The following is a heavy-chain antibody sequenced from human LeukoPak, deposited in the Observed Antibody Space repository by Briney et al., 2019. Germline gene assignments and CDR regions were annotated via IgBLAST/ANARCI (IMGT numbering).Heavy chain of an antibody. J-gene: IGHJ5*02. CDR2: INPSGGST. Sequence: ASVKVSCKASGYTFTSYCMHWGRQAPGQGLEWMGIINPSGGSTSYAQKFQGRVTMTRDMSTSTDYMELSSLRSEDTAVYYCARDNSVEDTAWWFDPWGQGTLVTVSS. CDR3: ARDNSVEDTAWWFDP. D-gene: IGHD4-23*01. V-gene: IGHV1-46*01. CDR1: GYTFTSYC.